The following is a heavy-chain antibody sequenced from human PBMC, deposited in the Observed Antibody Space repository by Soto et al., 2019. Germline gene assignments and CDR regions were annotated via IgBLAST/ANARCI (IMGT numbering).Heavy chain of an antibody. CDR1: GVSIRSASYY. Sequence: RSLTCTVSGVSIRSASYYWSWIRQHPGKGLQWIGNIYYNESTNYNPSLKSRIIISLDTSESQFSLKLSSVTAADPAVYFCARYRVSGSWSKFDYWGQGTLGTVPQ. CDR3: ARYRVSGSWSKFDY. J-gene: IGHJ4*02. V-gene: IGHV4-31*03. CDR2: IYYNEST. D-gene: IGHD6-13*01.